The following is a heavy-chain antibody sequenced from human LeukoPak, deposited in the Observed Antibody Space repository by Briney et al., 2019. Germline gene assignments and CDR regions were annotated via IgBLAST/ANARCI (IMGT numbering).Heavy chain of an antibody. CDR1: GFTFSISV. D-gene: IGHD2-2*01. CDR3: ARGDQLLFDAFDI. CDR2: INSNGRTT. V-gene: IGHV3-64*02. Sequence: GGSLRLSCAASGFTFSISVMHWVRQAPGKGLEFVSTINSNGRTTNYADSVKGRFTVSRDNPKNTLYLQMGGLRVEDMAVYYCARGDQLLFDAFDIWGQGTTVTISS. J-gene: IGHJ3*02.